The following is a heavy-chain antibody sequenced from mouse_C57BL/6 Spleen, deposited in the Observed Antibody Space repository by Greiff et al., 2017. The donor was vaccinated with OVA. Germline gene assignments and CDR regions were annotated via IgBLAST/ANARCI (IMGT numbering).Heavy chain of an antibody. J-gene: IGHJ4*01. V-gene: IGHV8-8*01. CDR3: ARIYYDYEGRSAMDY. Sequence: QVTLKESGPGILQPSQTLSLTCSFSGFSLSTFGMGLGWLRQPSGKGLGWLAHIWWVEDKYNTPALKSRLTISKDTSKNQILLKIANVDTADTATYYCARIYYDYEGRSAMDYWGQGTSVTVSS. D-gene: IGHD2-4*01. CDR1: GFSLSTFGMG. CDR2: IWWVEDK.